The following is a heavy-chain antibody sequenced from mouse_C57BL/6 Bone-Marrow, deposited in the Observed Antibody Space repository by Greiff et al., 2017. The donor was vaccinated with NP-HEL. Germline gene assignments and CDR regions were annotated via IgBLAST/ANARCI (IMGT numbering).Heavy chain of an antibody. J-gene: IGHJ3*01. V-gene: IGHV1-55*01. CDR3: AREGCYGNYEAHY. D-gene: IGHD2-1*01. Sequence: VQLQQPGAELVKPGASVKMSCKASGYTFTSYWITWVKQRPGQGLEWIGDIYPGSGSTNYNEKFKSKATLTVDTSSSAAYMQLSSLTSENSAVYYCAREGCYGNYEAHYWGQGTLVTVSA. CDR1: GYTFTSYW. CDR2: IYPGSGST.